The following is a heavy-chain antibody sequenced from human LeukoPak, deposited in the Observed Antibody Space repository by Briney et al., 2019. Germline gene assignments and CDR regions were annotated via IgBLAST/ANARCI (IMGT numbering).Heavy chain of an antibody. CDR1: GFTVSIHY. CDR3: AKGSIWFEEKKSFYYGMDV. D-gene: IGHD3-10*01. CDR2: IYSGGTT. J-gene: IGHJ6*02. Sequence: QAGRSLRLSCAVSGFTVSIHYVSWVRQAPGKGLEWVSVIYSGGTTYYADSVKGRFTISRDNSKNTLFPQVNNLRGEDTAVYYCAKGSIWFEEKKSFYYGMDVWGQGTTVTVSS. V-gene: IGHV3-53*01.